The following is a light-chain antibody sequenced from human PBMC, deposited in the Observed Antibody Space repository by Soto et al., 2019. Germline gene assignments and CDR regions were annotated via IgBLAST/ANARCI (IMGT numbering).Light chain of an antibody. Sequence: EVVLTQSPGTLSLSPGERATLSCRASQSVSNNYFAWYQQKPGQAPRLLIFGSSDRATGIPDRFSGSGSGPDFTLTISTLEPEDFVLYYCQQYGSSPPYTFGQGTKLEIK. J-gene: IGKJ2*01. CDR3: QQYGSSPPYT. CDR2: GSS. V-gene: IGKV3-20*01. CDR1: QSVSNNY.